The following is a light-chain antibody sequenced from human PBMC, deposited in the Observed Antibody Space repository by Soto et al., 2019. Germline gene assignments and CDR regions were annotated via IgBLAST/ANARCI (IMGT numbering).Light chain of an antibody. V-gene: IGKV3-20*01. CDR1: QSVSSSY. Sequence: EIVLTQSPATLSLSPGGTATLSCRASQSVSSSYLAWYQQKPGQAPRLPIYGASSRATGIPDRFSGSGSGTDFTLTISRLEPEDFAVYYCQQYGSSHPLFTFGPGTKVDIK. CDR3: QQYGSSHPLFT. J-gene: IGKJ3*01. CDR2: GAS.